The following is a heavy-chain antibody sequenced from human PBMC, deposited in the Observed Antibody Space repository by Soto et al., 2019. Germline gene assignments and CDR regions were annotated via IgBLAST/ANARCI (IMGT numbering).Heavy chain of an antibody. CDR2: IYYSGST. J-gene: IGHJ4*02. Sequence: LSLTCTVSGGSLSSSSYYWGWIRQPPGKGLEWIGSIYYSGSTYYNPSLKSRVTISVDTSKNQFSLKLSSVTAADTAVYYCARASAVWELLGFDYWGQGTLVTVSS. CDR1: GGSLSSSSYY. D-gene: IGHD1-26*01. CDR3: ARASAVWELLGFDY. V-gene: IGHV4-39*01.